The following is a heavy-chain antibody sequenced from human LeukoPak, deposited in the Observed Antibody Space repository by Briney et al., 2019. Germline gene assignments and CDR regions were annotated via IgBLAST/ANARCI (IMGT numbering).Heavy chain of an antibody. CDR2: IRYDGSNK. CDR1: GFTFSTYG. CDR3: AKVNKGGYDSFDY. D-gene: IGHD5-12*01. V-gene: IGHV3-30*02. J-gene: IGHJ4*02. Sequence: GGSLRLSCAASGFTFSTYGMHWVRQAPGKGLEWVAFIRYDGSNKYYADSVKGRSTISRDNSKNTLYLQMNSLRPEDTAVYYCAKVNKGGYDSFDYWGQGTLVTVSS.